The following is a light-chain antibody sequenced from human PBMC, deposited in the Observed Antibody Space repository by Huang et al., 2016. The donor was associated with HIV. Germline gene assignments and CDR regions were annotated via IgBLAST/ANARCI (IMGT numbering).Light chain of an antibody. V-gene: IGKV3D-15*01. CDR3: QQYDNWPPWT. CDR1: QNVNNK. J-gene: IGKJ1*01. Sequence: EVMMTQSPATLSVFPGERVTLSCRASQNVNNKLAWYQQRPGQAPRLLIYGASTRATDIPARFSGGGSGTEYILNISRVQSEDFAIYYCQQYDNWPPWTFGQGTKVEVK. CDR2: GAS.